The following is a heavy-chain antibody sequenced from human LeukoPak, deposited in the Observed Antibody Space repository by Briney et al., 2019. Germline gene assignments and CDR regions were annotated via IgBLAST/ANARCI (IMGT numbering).Heavy chain of an antibody. J-gene: IGHJ4*02. Sequence: GGSLRLSCAASGFTFSSYAMNWVRQAPGKGLEWVSGSGSTGVSTFYADSVKARFTVPRHNSKNTLSLQMNSLRAEDTAVYYCAKDPGVVPAHYFDYWGQGTLVTVSS. CDR1: GFTFSSYA. V-gene: IGHV3-23*01. D-gene: IGHD2-2*01. CDR3: AKDPGVVPAHYFDY. CDR2: SGSTGVST.